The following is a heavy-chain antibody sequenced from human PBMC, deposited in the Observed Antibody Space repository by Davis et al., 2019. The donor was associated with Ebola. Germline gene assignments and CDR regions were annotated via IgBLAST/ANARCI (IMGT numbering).Heavy chain of an antibody. D-gene: IGHD3-10*02. V-gene: IGHV3-74*01. CDR2: ISTDGAIT. Sequence: PGGSLRLSCVASGFTFSTNWMHWVRQAPGKGLVWLSHISTDGAITRYGASVKGRFTISRDNAKNTVYLHMTGLRVDDTAMYYCGDPFAAYVGWGRGTLVTVSS. CDR3: GDPFAAYVG. J-gene: IGHJ4*02. CDR1: GFTFSTNW.